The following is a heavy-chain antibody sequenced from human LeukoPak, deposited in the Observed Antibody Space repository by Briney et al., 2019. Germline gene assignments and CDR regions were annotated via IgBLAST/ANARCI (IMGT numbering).Heavy chain of an antibody. CDR2: FDPEDGET. CDR3: ATTPPHVGATNAMYYFDY. V-gene: IGHV1-24*01. J-gene: IGHJ4*02. D-gene: IGHD1-26*01. CDR1: GYTLTELY. Sequence: ASVKVSCKVSGYTLTELYMHWVRQAPGKGIEWMGGFDPEDGETIYAQKFQGRVTMTDDTSTDTDYMELSSLRSEDTAVYYCATTPPHVGATNAMYYFDYWGQGTLVTVSS.